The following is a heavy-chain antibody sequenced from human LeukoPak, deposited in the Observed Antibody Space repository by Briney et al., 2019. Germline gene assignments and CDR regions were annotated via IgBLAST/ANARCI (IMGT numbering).Heavy chain of an antibody. Sequence: GGSLRLSCAASGFTFSSYGMHWVRQAPGKGLEWVAVISYDGSNKYYADSVKGRFTISRDNSKNTLYLQMNSLRAEDTAVYYCAKDHGGSYYFDYWGQGTLVTVSS. D-gene: IGHD1-26*01. CDR1: GFTFSSYG. CDR3: AKDHGGSYYFDY. CDR2: ISYDGSNK. J-gene: IGHJ4*02. V-gene: IGHV3-30*18.